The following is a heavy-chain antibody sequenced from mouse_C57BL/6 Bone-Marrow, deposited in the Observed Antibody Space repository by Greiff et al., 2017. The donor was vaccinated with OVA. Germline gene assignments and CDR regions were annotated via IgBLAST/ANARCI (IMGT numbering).Heavy chain of an antibody. CDR1: GYTFTDYY. D-gene: IGHD5-1*01. J-gene: IGHJ4*01. V-gene: IGHV1-19*01. Sequence: VQLQQSGPVLVKPGASVKMSCKASGYTFTDYYMNWVKQSHGKSLEWIGVINPYNGGTSYNQKFKGKATLTVDKSSSTAYMELNSLTSEDSAVYYCARLLYLYYYAMDYWGQGTSVTVSS. CDR3: ARLLYLYYYAMDY. CDR2: INPYNGGT.